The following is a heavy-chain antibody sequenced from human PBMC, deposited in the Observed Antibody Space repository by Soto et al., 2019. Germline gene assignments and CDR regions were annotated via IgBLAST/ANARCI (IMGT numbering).Heavy chain of an antibody. Sequence: GESLKISCKASGYDFSTFWIAWVRQMPGRGLEWMGVIYPDDSDVTYSPSFQGQVTISRDNSKNTLYLQVTNLRAEDAAVYFCVKDAPASGWLSDYWGQGTLVTVSS. D-gene: IGHD3-22*01. J-gene: IGHJ4*02. CDR1: GYDFSTFW. CDR2: IYPDDSDV. V-gene: IGHV5-51*01. CDR3: VKDAPASGWLSDY.